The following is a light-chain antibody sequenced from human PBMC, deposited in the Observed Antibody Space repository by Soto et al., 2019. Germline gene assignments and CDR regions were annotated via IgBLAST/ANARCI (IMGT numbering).Light chain of an antibody. CDR1: QSISSW. CDR2: KAS. Sequence: DIPMTQSPSTLSASVGDRVTITCRASQSISSWLAWYQQKPGKAPKLLIYKASSLESGVPSRFSGSRSGTEFTLTISSLQPDDFATYYCQQYHSYVTFGGGTKVEIK. J-gene: IGKJ4*01. V-gene: IGKV1-5*03. CDR3: QQYHSYVT.